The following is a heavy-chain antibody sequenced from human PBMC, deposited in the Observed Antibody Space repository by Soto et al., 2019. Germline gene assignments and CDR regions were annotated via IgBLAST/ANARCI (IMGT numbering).Heavy chain of an antibody. CDR2: INPSGGST. Sequence: ASVKVSCKASGYTFTSYYMHWVRQAPGQGLEWMGIINPSGGSTSYAQKFQGRVTMTRDTSTSTVYMELSSLRSEDTAVYYCAGADHYYDSSGYYSGTLGYWGQGTLVTVSS. V-gene: IGHV1-46*01. J-gene: IGHJ4*02. D-gene: IGHD3-22*01. CDR1: GYTFTSYY. CDR3: AGADHYYDSSGYYSGTLGY.